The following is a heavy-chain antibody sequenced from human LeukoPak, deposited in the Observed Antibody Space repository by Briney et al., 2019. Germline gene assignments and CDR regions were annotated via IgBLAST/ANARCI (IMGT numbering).Heavy chain of an antibody. Sequence: SETLSLTCTVSGGSISSGGYYWSWIRQHPGKGLEWIGYIYYSGSTYYNPSLKSQVTISVDTSKNQFSLKLSSVTAADTAVYYCAREYYYDSSGYRTDYFDYWGQGTLVTVSS. V-gene: IGHV4-31*01. CDR3: AREYYYDSSGYRTDYFDY. CDR1: GGSISSGGYY. D-gene: IGHD3-22*01. CDR2: IYYSGST. J-gene: IGHJ4*02.